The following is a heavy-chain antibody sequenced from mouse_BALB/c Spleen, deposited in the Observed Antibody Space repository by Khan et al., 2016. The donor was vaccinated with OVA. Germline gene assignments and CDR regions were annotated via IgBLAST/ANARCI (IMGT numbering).Heavy chain of an antibody. J-gene: IGHJ4*01. Sequence: QVQLKQSGPGLVAPSQSLSITCTISGFSLTNYGVHWVRLPPGKGLEWLVVIWSDGSTTYNSALKSRLSISKDNSKSQVFLKMNSLQTDDTTMYYCARQPYYHYYVMDEWGQGTSVTVSS. D-gene: IGHD2-10*01. V-gene: IGHV2-6-1*01. CDR1: GFSLTNYG. CDR2: IWSDGST. CDR3: ARQPYYHYYVMDE.